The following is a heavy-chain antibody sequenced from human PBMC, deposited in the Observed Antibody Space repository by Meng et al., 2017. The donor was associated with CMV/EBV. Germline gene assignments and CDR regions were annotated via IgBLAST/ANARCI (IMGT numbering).Heavy chain of an antibody. CDR3: ARWGAIVVVPAASDY. CDR2: ISSSGSTI. J-gene: IGHJ4*02. D-gene: IGHD2-2*01. V-gene: IGHV3-11*04. Sequence: SGLTFSDYYMSWIRQAQGKGLEWVSYISSSGSTIYYADSVKGRFTISRDNAKNSLYLQMNSLRAEDTAVYYCARWGAIVVVPAASDYWGQGTLVTVSS. CDR1: GLTFSDYY.